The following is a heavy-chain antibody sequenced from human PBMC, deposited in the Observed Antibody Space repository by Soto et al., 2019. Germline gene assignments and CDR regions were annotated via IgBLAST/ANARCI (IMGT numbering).Heavy chain of an antibody. CDR2: ISYDGSNK. V-gene: IGHV3-30*03. CDR3: ATDIVVVPAANDAFDI. CDR1: GFTFSSYS. D-gene: IGHD2-2*01. Sequence: QVQLVESGGGVVQPGRSLRLSCAASGFTFSSYSMHWVRQAPGKGLEWVAVISYDGSNKYYADSVKGRFTISRDNSKNTLYLQMNSLRAEDTAVYYCATDIVVVPAANDAFDIWGQGTMVTVSS. J-gene: IGHJ3*02.